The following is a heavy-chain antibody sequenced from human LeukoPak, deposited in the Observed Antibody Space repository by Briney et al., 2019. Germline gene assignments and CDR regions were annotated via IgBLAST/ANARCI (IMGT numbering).Heavy chain of an antibody. CDR1: GFTFSSYG. D-gene: IGHD3-22*01. CDR2: IWYDGSNK. Sequence: GGSLRLSCAASGFTFSSYGMHWVRQAPGKGLEWVAVIWYDGSNKYYADSVKGRFTISRDNSKNTLYLQMNSLRAEDTAVYYCARGLANCYDSSGYYPDYWGQGTLVTVSS. CDR3: ARGLANCYDSSGYYPDY. V-gene: IGHV3-33*01. J-gene: IGHJ4*02.